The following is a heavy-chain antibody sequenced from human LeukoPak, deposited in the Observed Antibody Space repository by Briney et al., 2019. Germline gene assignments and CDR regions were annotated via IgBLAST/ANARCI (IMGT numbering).Heavy chain of an antibody. CDR1: AGSICNSY. J-gene: IGHJ5*02. D-gene: IGHD3-22*01. Sequence: PSDTLSLTCAVSAGSICNSYCSWARQPPGKGLQFIGYISTGGDINYNPSLRSRATMSINPSNNQLSLTLTSVTTADTAVYFCVRGPRRGYDLEPWGQGSLVTVSS. CDR3: VRGPRRGYDLEP. V-gene: IGHV4-4*08. CDR2: ISTGGDI.